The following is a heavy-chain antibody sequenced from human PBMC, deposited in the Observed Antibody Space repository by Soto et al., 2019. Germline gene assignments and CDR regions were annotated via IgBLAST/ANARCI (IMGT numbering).Heavy chain of an antibody. V-gene: IGHV3-30*03. J-gene: IGHJ5*02. CDR1: GFTFSSYG. D-gene: IGHD3-3*01. Sequence: GGSLRLSCAASGFTFSSYGMHWVRQAPGKGLEWVAVISYDGSNKYYADSVKGRFAISRDNSKNTLYLQMNSLRAEDTAVYYCARARDPYYDFWSGYLNWFDPWGQGTLVTVSS. CDR2: ISYDGSNK. CDR3: ARARDPYYDFWSGYLNWFDP.